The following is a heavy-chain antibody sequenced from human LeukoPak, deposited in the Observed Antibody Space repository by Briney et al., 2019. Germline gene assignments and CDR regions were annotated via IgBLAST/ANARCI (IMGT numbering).Heavy chain of an antibody. CDR2: ISSSSSTI. Sequence: QPGGSLRLSCAASGFTFSSYSMNWVRQAPGKGLEWVSYISSSSSTIYYADSAKGRFTISRDNSKNTVYLQMNSLRAEDTAVYYCAKDPYGTRYFDYWGQGTLVTVSA. J-gene: IGHJ4*02. CDR1: GFTFSSYS. CDR3: AKDPYGTRYFDY. D-gene: IGHD2-2*01. V-gene: IGHV3-48*01.